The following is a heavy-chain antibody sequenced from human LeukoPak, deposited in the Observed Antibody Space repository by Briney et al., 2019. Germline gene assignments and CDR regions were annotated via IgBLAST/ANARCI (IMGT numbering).Heavy chain of an antibody. J-gene: IGHJ3*02. Sequence: GGSLRLSCAASGFTFSSYAMSWVRQAPGKGLEWVSAISGSGGSTYYADSVKGPFTISRDNSKNTLYLQMNSLRAEDTAVYYCAKVRSAAVGAFDIWGQGTMVTVSS. CDR1: GFTFSSYA. CDR3: AKVRSAAVGAFDI. CDR2: ISGSGGST. V-gene: IGHV3-23*01. D-gene: IGHD6-13*01.